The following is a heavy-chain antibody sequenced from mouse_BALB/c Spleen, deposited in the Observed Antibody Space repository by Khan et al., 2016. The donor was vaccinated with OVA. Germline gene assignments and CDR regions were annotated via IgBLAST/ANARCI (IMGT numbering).Heavy chain of an antibody. CDR1: GYTFTSYW. J-gene: IGHJ3*01. CDR2: IDPSDSET. D-gene: IGHD2-2*01. CDR3: ARREKYGYDPSWFAY. Sequence: QVQLQQPGAELVRPGASVKLSCKASGYTFTSYWMNWVKQRPGQGLEWIGMIDPSDSETHYNQIFKDKATLTVDKSSSTAYMQLSSLTYEDSAVYYCARREKYGYDPSWFAYWGQGTLVTVSA. V-gene: IGHV1-61*01.